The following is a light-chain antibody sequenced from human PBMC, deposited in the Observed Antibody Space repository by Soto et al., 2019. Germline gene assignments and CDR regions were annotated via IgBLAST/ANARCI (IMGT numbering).Light chain of an antibody. CDR1: QSISSY. CDR3: HQSNSTPRP. Sequence: DIQMTQSPSSLSASVGDRVTITCRASQSISSYLNWYQQKPGKAPKLLIYAASSLQSGVPSSFSGREPGTISTPPITSRQPKDFATYYCHQSNSTPRPFGQGTKLEIK. CDR2: AAS. V-gene: IGKV1-39*01. J-gene: IGKJ2*01.